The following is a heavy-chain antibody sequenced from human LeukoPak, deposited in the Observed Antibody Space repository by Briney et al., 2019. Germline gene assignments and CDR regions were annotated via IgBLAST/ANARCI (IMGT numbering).Heavy chain of an antibody. Sequence: SETLSLTCAVYGGSFSGYYWSWIRQPPGKGLEWIGEINHSGSTNYNPSLKSRDTISVDTSKNQFSLKLSSVTAADTAVYYCARADSSGYYLNYWGQGTLVTVSS. CDR1: GGSFSGYY. V-gene: IGHV4-34*01. CDR3: ARADSSGYYLNY. J-gene: IGHJ4*02. D-gene: IGHD3-22*01. CDR2: INHSGST.